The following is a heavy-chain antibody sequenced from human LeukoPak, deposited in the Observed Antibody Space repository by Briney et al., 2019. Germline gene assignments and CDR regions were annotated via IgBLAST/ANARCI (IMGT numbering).Heavy chain of an antibody. CDR2: ISSSSSYI. CDR3: ARDSVDIVVVPAAFSY. Sequence: GGSLRLSCAASGFTFSSYSMNWVRQAPGKGLEWVSSISSSSSYIYYADSVKGRFTISRDNAKNSLYLQMNSLRPEDTAVYYCARDSVDIVVVPAAFSYWGQGTLVTVSS. D-gene: IGHD2-2*03. V-gene: IGHV3-21*01. J-gene: IGHJ4*02. CDR1: GFTFSSYS.